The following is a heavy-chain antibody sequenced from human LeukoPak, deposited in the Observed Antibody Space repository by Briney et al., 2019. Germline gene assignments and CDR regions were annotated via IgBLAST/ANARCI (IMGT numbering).Heavy chain of an antibody. V-gene: IGHV3-23*01. CDR2: ISGSGGST. D-gene: IGHD6-13*01. CDR1: GFTFSSYG. Sequence: GGTLRLSCAASGFTFSSYGMSWVRQAPGKGLEWVSAISGSGGSTYYADSVKGRFTISRDNSKNTLYLQMNSLRAEDTAVYYCASLSIAAAGTLGEKTGPWGQGTLVTVSS. CDR3: ASLSIAAAGTLGEKTGP. J-gene: IGHJ5*02.